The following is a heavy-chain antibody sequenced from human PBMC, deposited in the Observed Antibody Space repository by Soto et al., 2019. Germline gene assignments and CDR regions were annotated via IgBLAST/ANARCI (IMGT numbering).Heavy chain of an antibody. D-gene: IGHD3-22*01. CDR1: GGSISSGDHY. Sequence: SETLSLTCTVSGGSISSGDHYWSWIRQPPGKGLEWIGYIYYSGTTYYNPPLKSRVTISVDTSKNQFSLRLSSVTAADTAVYYCATYYDSSGPTFDYWGQGTPVTAPQ. J-gene: IGHJ4*02. CDR3: ATYYDSSGPTFDY. CDR2: IYYSGTT. V-gene: IGHV4-30-4*01.